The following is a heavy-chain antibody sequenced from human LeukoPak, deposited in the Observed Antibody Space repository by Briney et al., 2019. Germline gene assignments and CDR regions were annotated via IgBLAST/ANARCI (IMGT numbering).Heavy chain of an antibody. J-gene: IGHJ4*02. CDR3: VRDLQGREATAMGDY. CDR1: GFTFSSYA. V-gene: IGHV3-33*01. D-gene: IGHD5-18*01. Sequence: GGSLRLSCQTSGFTFSSYAMHWVRQAPGKGLEWVAVIWFDRTTEYYADFVRGRFTISRDNSRSTLYLQMNTLRVDDTAVYYCVRDLQGREATAMGDYWGQGARVIVSS. CDR2: IWFDRTTE.